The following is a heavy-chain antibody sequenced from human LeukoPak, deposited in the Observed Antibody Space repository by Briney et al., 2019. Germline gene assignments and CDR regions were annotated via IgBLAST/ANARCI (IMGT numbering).Heavy chain of an antibody. J-gene: IGHJ4*02. V-gene: IGHV3-30*02. CDR1: GFTFSDHD. Sequence: GGSLRLSCVASGFTFSDHDMHWVRQAPGKGLEWVTFIRKDGSHKFYVDSVRGRFTISRDNSKNTVSLQMNSLRTDDPAVYFCAKSSGSGFDHWGQGTLVTVSS. CDR3: AKSSGSGFDH. D-gene: IGHD1-26*01. CDR2: IRKDGSHK.